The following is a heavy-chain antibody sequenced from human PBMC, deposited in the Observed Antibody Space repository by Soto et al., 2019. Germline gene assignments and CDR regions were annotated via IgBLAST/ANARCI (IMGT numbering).Heavy chain of an antibody. CDR3: TTDVLPVTTRSDL. CDR1: GFTFSNAW. CDR2: IKSKTDGGTT. D-gene: IGHD4-17*01. Sequence: PGGSLRLSCAASGFTFSNAWMSWVRQAPGKGLEWVGRIKSKTDGGTTDYAAPVKGRFTISRDDSKNTLYLQMNSLKTEDTAVYYCTTDVLPVTTRSDLWGRGTLVNAS. V-gene: IGHV3-15*01. J-gene: IGHJ4*02.